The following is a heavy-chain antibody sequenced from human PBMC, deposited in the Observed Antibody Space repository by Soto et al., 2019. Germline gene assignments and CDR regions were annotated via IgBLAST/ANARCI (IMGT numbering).Heavy chain of an antibody. J-gene: IGHJ4*02. Sequence: SETLSLTCAVYGGSFSVYYWSWVRQPPGKGLEWIGEINHSGSTNYNPSLKSRVTISVDTSKNQFSLKLSSVTAADTAVYYCARDPPPGLWFGELSIGLWGQGTLVTVSS. CDR3: ARDPPPGLWFGELSIGL. D-gene: IGHD3-10*01. CDR2: INHSGST. V-gene: IGHV4-34*01. CDR1: GGSFSVYY.